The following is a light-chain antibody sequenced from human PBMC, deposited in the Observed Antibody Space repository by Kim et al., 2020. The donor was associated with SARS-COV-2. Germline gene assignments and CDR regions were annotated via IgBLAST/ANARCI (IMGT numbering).Light chain of an antibody. J-gene: IGLJ3*02. V-gene: IGLV8-61*01. CDR2: STN. Sequence: GGTVTLTCGCSSGSVSTNYYPSWYQQTPGQAPRTLIYSTNTRSSGVPDRFSGSILGNKAALTITGAQADDESDYYCVLYMGSGIWVFGGGTQLTVL. CDR1: SGSVSTNYY. CDR3: VLYMGSGIWV.